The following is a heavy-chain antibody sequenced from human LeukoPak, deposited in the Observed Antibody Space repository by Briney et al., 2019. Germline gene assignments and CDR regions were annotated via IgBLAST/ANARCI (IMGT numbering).Heavy chain of an antibody. D-gene: IGHD2-2*01. V-gene: IGHV3-30*04. CDR1: GFTFSSYA. Sequence: GGSLRLSCAASGFTFSSYAMHWVRQAPGKGLEWVAVISYDGSNKYYADSVKGRFTISRDNSKNTLYLQMNSLRAEDRAVYYCARDFNCSSTSCYYYYYYYGMDVWGQGTMVTVSS. CDR3: ARDFNCSSTSCYYYYYYYGMDV. CDR2: ISYDGSNK. J-gene: IGHJ6*02.